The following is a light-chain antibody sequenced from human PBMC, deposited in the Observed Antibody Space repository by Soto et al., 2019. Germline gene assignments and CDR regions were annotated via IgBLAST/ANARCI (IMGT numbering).Light chain of an antibody. CDR2: EVS. CDR1: SSDVGGYRY. J-gene: IGLJ1*01. CDR3: SSYTGRGINGGTNV. Sequence: QSVLTQPASVSGSPGQSITISCTGTSSDVGGYRYVYWYQQHPGKAPKLLIYEVSNRPSGVSNRFSGSKSGNTASLTISGVQADDAADYAGSSYTGRGINGGTNVFGTGTKVTVL. V-gene: IGLV2-14*01.